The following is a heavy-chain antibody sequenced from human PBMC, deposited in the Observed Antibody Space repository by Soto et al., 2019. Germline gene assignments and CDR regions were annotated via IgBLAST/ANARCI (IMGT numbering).Heavy chain of an antibody. CDR2: IYYSGST. CDR3: ARVGESIAAFDY. CDR1: GGSISSYY. Sequence: SETLSLTXTVSGGSISSYYWSWIRQPPGKGLEWIGYIYYSGSTNYNPSLKSRVTISVDTSKNQFSLKLSSVTAADTAVYYCARVGESIAAFDYWGQGTLVTVS. V-gene: IGHV4-59*01. D-gene: IGHD6-6*01. J-gene: IGHJ4*02.